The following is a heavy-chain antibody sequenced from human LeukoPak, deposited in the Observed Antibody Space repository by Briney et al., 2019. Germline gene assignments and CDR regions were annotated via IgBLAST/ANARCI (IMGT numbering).Heavy chain of an antibody. CDR2: INHSGST. CDR1: GGSFSGYY. V-gene: IGHV4-34*01. D-gene: IGHD3-22*01. CDR3: AAADYYDSSGYYHHLDY. J-gene: IGHJ4*02. Sequence: KPSETLSLTCAVYGGSFSGYYWSWIRQPPGKGLEWIGEINHSGSTNYNPSLKSRVTISVDTSKNQFSLKLSPVTAADTAVYYCAAADYYDSSGYYHHLDYWGQGTLVTVSS.